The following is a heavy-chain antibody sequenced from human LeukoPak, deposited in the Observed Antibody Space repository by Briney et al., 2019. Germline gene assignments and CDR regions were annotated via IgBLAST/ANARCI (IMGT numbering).Heavy chain of an antibody. CDR2: IWYDGSNK. D-gene: IGHD3-10*01. Sequence: SGGSLRLSCAASGFTFSSYGIHWVRQAPGKGLEWVAVIWYDGSNKYYADSVKGRFTISRDNSKNTLYLQMNSLRAEDTAVYYCAKGSWPSPKAIPCDYWGQGTLVTVSS. CDR1: GFTFSSYG. CDR3: AKGSWPSPKAIPCDY. J-gene: IGHJ4*02. V-gene: IGHV3-33*06.